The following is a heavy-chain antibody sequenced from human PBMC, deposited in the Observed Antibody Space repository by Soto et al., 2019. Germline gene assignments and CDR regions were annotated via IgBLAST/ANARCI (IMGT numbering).Heavy chain of an antibody. V-gene: IGHV3-30*18. CDR3: AKDGPNGYGDYSNWFDP. J-gene: IGHJ5*02. Sequence: QVQLVESGGGVVQPGRSLRLSCAASGFTFSSYGMHWVRQAPGKGLEWVAVISYDGSNKYYADSVKGRFTISRDNSKNXQYLQMNSLRAEDTAVYYCAKDGPNGYGDYSNWFDPWGQGTLVTVSS. CDR1: GFTFSSYG. D-gene: IGHD4-17*01. CDR2: ISYDGSNK.